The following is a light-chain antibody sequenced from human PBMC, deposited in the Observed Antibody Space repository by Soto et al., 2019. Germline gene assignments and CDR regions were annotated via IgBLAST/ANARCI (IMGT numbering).Light chain of an antibody. CDR2: SDN. CDR3: AAWDDTLHAAV. Sequence: QSVLTQPYSASGTPGQRVTISCSGSSSNIGSHTLNWYQQLPGSAPSLLIYSDNQRPSGVPDRFSGSTSGTSASLAISGLQSEDEAEDYCAAWDDTLHAAVFGGGTKVTVL. J-gene: IGLJ2*01. V-gene: IGLV1-44*01. CDR1: SSNIGSHT.